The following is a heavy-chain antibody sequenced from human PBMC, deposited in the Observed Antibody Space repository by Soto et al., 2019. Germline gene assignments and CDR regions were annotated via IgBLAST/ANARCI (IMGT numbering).Heavy chain of an antibody. D-gene: IGHD3-3*01. CDR2: ISAYNGNT. J-gene: IGHJ4*02. CDR1: GYTFTSYG. Sequence: ASVKVSCKPSGYTFTSYGISWVRQAPGQGLEWMGFISAYNGNTNYAQKLQGRVTMTTVTSPSTAYMELRSLRSDDTAVYYCARGRLLWSGYQGDYWGQGTLVTVSS. V-gene: IGHV1-18*04. CDR3: ARGRLLWSGYQGDY.